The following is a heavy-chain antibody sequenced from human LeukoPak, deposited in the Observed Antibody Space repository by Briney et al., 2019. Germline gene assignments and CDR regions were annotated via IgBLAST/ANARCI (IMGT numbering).Heavy chain of an antibody. CDR1: GYTFTSYA. D-gene: IGHD1-26*01. J-gene: IGHJ5*02. CDR3: AREGLVGWELNWFDP. CDR2: INTNTGNP. V-gene: IGHV7-4-1*02. Sequence: ASVKVSCKASGYTFTSYAMNWVRQAPGQGLEWMGWINTNTGNPTYAQGFTGRFVFSLDTSVSTAYLQISSLKAEDTAVYYCAREGLVGWELNWFDPWGQGTLVTVSS.